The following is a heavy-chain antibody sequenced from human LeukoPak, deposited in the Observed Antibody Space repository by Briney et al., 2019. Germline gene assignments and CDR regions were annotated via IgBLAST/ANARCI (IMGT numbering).Heavy chain of an antibody. V-gene: IGHV3-21*01. CDR3: ARGPDSMEAFDI. CDR1: GFTLSSYS. D-gene: IGHD4-11*01. Sequence: PGGSLRLSCAASGFTLSSYSVNWVRQAPGKGLEWVSSISSSSSYIYYADSVKGRFTISRDNAKNSLYLQMNSLRAEDTAVYYCARGPDSMEAFDIWGQGTMVTVSS. J-gene: IGHJ3*02. CDR2: ISSSSSYI.